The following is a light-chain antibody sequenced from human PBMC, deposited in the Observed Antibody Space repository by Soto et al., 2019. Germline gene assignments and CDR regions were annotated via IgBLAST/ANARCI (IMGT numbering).Light chain of an antibody. CDR1: QTVGTN. J-gene: IGKJ3*01. V-gene: IGKV3-15*01. CDR3: QQYNKWPLFT. Sequence: EAVMTQSPVTLSVSPGERATLSCRASQTVGTNVAWYQQKPGQAPRLLIYATSTRATGIPARFSGSGSGTEFTLTISSLQSEDFAVYYCQQYNKWPLFTFGPGTKVDMK. CDR2: ATS.